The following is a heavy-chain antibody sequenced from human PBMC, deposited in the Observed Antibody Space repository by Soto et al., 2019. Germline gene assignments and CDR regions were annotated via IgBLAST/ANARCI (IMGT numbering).Heavy chain of an antibody. V-gene: IGHV3-72*01. D-gene: IGHD3-16*01. CDR1: GFTFSDYY. CDR2: TRNKANSYSP. CDR3: ARATGGSYDY. Sequence: PGGSLRLSCAASGFTFSDYYMDWVRQVPGKGLEWVGRTRNKANSYSPEYAASVRGRFSISRDESKDSMYLQMYSLKIEDTAVYYCARATGGSYDYWGQGALVTVSS. J-gene: IGHJ4*02.